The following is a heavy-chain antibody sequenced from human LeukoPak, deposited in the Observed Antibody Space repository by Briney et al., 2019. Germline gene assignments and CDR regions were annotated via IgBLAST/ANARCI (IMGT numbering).Heavy chain of an antibody. CDR2: IIPIFGTA. CDR3: ASPYPGIAAAGNSYYYGMDV. V-gene: IGHV1-69*01. D-gene: IGHD6-13*01. J-gene: IGHJ6*02. Sequence: SVKVSCKASGGTFSSYAINWVRQAPGQGLEWMGGIIPIFGTANYAQKFQGRVTITADESTSTAYMELSSLRSEDTAVYYCASPYPGIAAAGNSYYYGMDVWGQGTMVTVSS. CDR1: GGTFSSYA.